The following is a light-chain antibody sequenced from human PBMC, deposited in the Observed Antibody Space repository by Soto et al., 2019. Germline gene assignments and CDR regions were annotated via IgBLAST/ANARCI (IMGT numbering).Light chain of an antibody. J-gene: IGKJ5*01. CDR3: QQYYSYPRST. CDR1: QGISSY. CDR2: AAS. Sequence: DIQLTQSPSFLSASVGDRVTITCRASQGISSYLAWYQQKPGKAPKLLIYAASTLQSGVPSRFSGSGSGTDFTLTISCLQSEDFATYYCQQYYSYPRSTFGQGTRLEI. V-gene: IGKV1-9*01.